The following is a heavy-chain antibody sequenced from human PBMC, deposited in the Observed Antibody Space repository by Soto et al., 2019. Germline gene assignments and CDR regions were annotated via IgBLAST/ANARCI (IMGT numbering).Heavy chain of an antibody. J-gene: IGHJ5*02. CDR3: VRTAREGAVAPHWFDR. V-gene: IGHV4-30-4*01. CDR2: FYYTGST. D-gene: IGHD2-21*02. Sequence: SETLSLTCTVYGPSTRSTDYYWSWIRQAPGKGLEWIGYFYYTGSTYYNPSLMSRLTISVDTSKNQFSLKLTSVTAAETAVYYCVRTAREGAVAPHWFDRWGQGTQVTVSS. CDR1: GPSTRSTDYY.